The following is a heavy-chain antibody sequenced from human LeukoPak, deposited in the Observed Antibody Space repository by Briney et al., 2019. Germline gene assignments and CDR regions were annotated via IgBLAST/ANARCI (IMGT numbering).Heavy chain of an antibody. V-gene: IGHV3-30*04. J-gene: IGHJ3*02. CDR3: ARFGLGKHIEVAGIPFDI. CDR2: ISYDGSNK. CDR1: GFTFSSYA. D-gene: IGHD6-19*01. Sequence: PGRSLRLSCAASGFTFSSYAMHWVRQAPGKGLEWVAVISYDGSNKYYADSVKGRFTISRDNSKNTLYLQMNSLRAEDTALYYCARFGLGKHIEVAGIPFDIWGQGTMVTVSS.